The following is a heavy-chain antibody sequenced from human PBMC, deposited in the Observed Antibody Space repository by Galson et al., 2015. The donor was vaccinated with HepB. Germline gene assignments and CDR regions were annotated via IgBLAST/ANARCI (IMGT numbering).Heavy chain of an antibody. J-gene: IGHJ3*01. CDR1: GGSISNYY. Sequence: ETLSLTCTVSGGSISNYYWSWIRQPPGKGLEWIGHIYSSGSTNYNPSFKSRVTISIDTSKNQFSLRLPSVTAADTAVYYCARPKYGGSYQGAFDVWGQGTMVTVSS. CDR2: IYSSGST. CDR3: ARPKYGGSYQGAFDV. D-gene: IGHD1-26*01. V-gene: IGHV4-59*08.